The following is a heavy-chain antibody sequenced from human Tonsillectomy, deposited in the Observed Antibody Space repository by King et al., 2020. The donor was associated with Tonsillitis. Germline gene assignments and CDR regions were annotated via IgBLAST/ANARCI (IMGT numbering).Heavy chain of an antibody. CDR1: GGSISSGSYY. Sequence: VQLQESGPGLVKPSQTLSLTCSVSGGSISSGSYYWSWIRQPAGKGLEWIGRIYTSGSTNYNPSLKSRVTMSVDTSKNQFSLKLSSVTAADTAVYYCARMAGPWGQGTLVTVSS. CDR2: IYTSGST. CDR3: ARMAGP. J-gene: IGHJ5*02. D-gene: IGHD5-24*01. V-gene: IGHV4-61*02.